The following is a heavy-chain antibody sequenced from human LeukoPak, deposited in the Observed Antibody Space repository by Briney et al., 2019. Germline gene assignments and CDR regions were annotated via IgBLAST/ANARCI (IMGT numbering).Heavy chain of an antibody. D-gene: IGHD3-22*01. CDR3: SRGLDSRKLGY. CDR1: GASFSSGDQY. J-gene: IGHJ4*02. Sequence: SETLSLTCTVSGASFSSGDQYWNWIRQSPGKGLEWIGSIHPSGTLYNNPSLESRVTMSMDTSKNQFSLNLNSVTAADAAVYFCSRGLDSRKLGYWGQGTLVTVSS. CDR2: IHPSGTL. V-gene: IGHV4-31*03.